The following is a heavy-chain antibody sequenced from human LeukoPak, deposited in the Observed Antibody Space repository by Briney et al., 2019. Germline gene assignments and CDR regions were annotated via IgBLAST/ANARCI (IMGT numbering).Heavy chain of an antibody. CDR1: GFTFSSYG. CDR2: IWYDGSNK. CDR3: ARDDMLERPSFDI. V-gene: IGHV3-33*01. J-gene: IGHJ3*02. Sequence: PGGSLRLSCAASGFTFSSYGMHWVRQAPGKGLEWVAVIWYDGSNKYYADSVKGRFTISRDNSKNTLYLQMNSLRAEDTAVYYCARDDMLERPSFDIWGQGTMVTVSS. D-gene: IGHD1-1*01.